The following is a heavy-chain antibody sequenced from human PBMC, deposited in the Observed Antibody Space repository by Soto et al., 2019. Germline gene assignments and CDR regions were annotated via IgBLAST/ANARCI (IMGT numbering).Heavy chain of an antibody. CDR3: ARARGLGYYYGSGSYYYFDY. D-gene: IGHD3-10*01. Sequence: ASVKVSCKASGYTFTGYYMHWVRQAPGQGLEWMGWINPNSGGTNYAQKFQGRVTMTRDTSISTAYMELSRLRSDDTAVYYCARARGLGYYYGSGSYYYFDYWGQGTLVTAPQ. V-gene: IGHV1-2*02. J-gene: IGHJ4*02. CDR2: INPNSGGT. CDR1: GYTFTGYY.